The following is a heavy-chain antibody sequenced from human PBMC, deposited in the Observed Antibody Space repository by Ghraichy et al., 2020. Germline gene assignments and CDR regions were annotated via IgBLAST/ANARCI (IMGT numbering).Heavy chain of an antibody. CDR3: ARANWGYYGMDV. J-gene: IGHJ6*02. CDR1: GGTFNSYA. V-gene: IGHV1-69*13. D-gene: IGHD7-27*01. Sequence: SVKVSCKASGGTFNSYAISWVRQAPGQGLEWMGGIIPIFGTANYAQKFQGRVTITADESTSTAYMELSSLRSEDTAVYYRARANWGYYGMDVWGQGTTVTVSS. CDR2: IIPIFGTA.